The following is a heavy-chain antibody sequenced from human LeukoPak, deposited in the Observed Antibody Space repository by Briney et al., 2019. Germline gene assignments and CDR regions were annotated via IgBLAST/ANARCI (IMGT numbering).Heavy chain of an antibody. D-gene: IGHD3-10*01. V-gene: IGHV3-15*01. J-gene: IGHJ4*02. CDR2: IKSKTDGGTV. Sequence: GGSLRLSCAASGFTFSNVWVSWVRQAPGKGLEWVGRIKSKTDGGTVDYAAPVKGRFTISRDDLKNTLYLEMNSLKTEDTAVYYCTKGHGSGSYYFDYWGQGTLVTVSS. CDR1: GFTFSNVW. CDR3: TKGHGSGSYYFDY.